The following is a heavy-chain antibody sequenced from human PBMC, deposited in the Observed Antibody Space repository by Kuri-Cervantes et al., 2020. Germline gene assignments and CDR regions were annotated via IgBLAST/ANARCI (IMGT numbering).Heavy chain of an antibody. V-gene: IGHV3-21*01. Sequence: GESLKISCAASGFNFSNCSIHWVRQAPGKGLEWVSSIRWSSSYIYYADSVKGRFTISRDNAKNSLYLQLIILRAEDTAVYYCAKDCSYYYGSGCAMDVWGKGTTVTVSS. J-gene: IGHJ6*04. CDR1: GFNFSNCS. CDR2: IRWSSSYI. D-gene: IGHD3-10*01. CDR3: AKDCSYYYGSGCAMDV.